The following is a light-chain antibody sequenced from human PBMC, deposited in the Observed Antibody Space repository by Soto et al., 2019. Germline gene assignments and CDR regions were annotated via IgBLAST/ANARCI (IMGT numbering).Light chain of an antibody. CDR3: SSYAGSNNFGV. Sequence: QSVLTLPPSASGSPGQSVTISCTGTSSDVGGYNYVSWYQQHPGKAPKLMIYEVNKRPSGVPDRFSGSKSGNTASLTVSGLQAEDEAYYYCSSYAGSNNFGVFGTGTKVTVL. CDR2: EVN. V-gene: IGLV2-8*01. J-gene: IGLJ1*01. CDR1: SSDVGGYNY.